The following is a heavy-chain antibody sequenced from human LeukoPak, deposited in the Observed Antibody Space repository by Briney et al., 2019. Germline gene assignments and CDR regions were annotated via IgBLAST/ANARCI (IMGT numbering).Heavy chain of an antibody. J-gene: IGHJ4*02. Sequence: GGSLRLSCAASGLIVSSNYMTWVRQVPGKGLEWASDIYAGGGTNYADSVRGRSTISRDNSQNTVYLQMHSLRAEDTAVYYCARGNWFGELWLDYWGQGTLVTVSS. V-gene: IGHV3-53*01. CDR2: IYAGGGT. D-gene: IGHD3-10*01. CDR3: ARGNWFGELWLDY. CDR1: GLIVSSNY.